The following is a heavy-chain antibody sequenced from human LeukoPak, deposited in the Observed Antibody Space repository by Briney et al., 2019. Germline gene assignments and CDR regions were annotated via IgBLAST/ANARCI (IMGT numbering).Heavy chain of an antibody. Sequence: GGSLRLSCAASGFTFSSYAMSWVRQAPGKGLEWVSAISGSGGSTYYADSAKGRFTISRDNSKNTLYLQMNSLRAEDTAVYYSTIYDFWSGATRAFDIWGQGTMVTVSS. J-gene: IGHJ3*02. D-gene: IGHD3-3*01. V-gene: IGHV3-23*01. CDR1: GFTFSSYA. CDR2: ISGSGGST. CDR3: TIYDFWSGATRAFDI.